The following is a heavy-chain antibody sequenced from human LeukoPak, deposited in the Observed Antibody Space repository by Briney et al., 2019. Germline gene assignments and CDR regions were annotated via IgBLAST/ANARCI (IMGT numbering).Heavy chain of an antibody. J-gene: IGHJ4*02. D-gene: IGHD3-10*01. CDR2: IYPGDSDT. V-gene: IGHV5-51*01. CDR1: GYSFTTYW. CDR3: ARRYYGSGSFMGHFDY. Sequence: GESLKISCKGSGYSFTTYWIGWVRQMPGKGLEWMGIIYPGDSDTRYSPSFQGQVTISADKSISTAYLQWSSLKASDTAMYYCARRYYGSGSFMGHFDYWGQGNLVTVSS.